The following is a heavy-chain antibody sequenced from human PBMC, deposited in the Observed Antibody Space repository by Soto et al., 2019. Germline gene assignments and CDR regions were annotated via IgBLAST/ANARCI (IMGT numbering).Heavy chain of an antibody. CDR1: GGSITSGGFS. Sequence: QVQLKESGSGLVKPAQTLSLTCAVSGGSITSGGFSWSWIRQPPGKGLEWIGYVHHTGNTDYHPSLGSRVTISLDRARNLFSLNLTTVTAADTATYYCAKECGGTCLDAFDVWGPGTTVIVSS. V-gene: IGHV4-30-2*01. CDR2: VHHTGNT. D-gene: IGHD2-15*01. CDR3: AKECGGTCLDAFDV. J-gene: IGHJ3*01.